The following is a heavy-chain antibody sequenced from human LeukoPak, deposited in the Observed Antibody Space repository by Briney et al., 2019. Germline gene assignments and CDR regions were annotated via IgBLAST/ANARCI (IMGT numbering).Heavy chain of an antibody. Sequence: GGSLRLSCVVSGVSSSNYAMGWFRQAPGKGLEWVSSITSNGNDTFYAVSVKGRFTISRDNSRDTVFLQMNSLRADDTAVYYCALDWGFDYWGQGTLVTVSS. CDR2: ITSNGNDT. CDR3: ALDWGFDY. V-gene: IGHV3-23*01. J-gene: IGHJ4*02. CDR1: GVSSSNYA. D-gene: IGHD3-3*01.